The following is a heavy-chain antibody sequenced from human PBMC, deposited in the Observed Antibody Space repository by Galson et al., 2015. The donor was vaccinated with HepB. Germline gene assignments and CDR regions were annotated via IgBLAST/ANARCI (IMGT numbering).Heavy chain of an antibody. V-gene: IGHV4-31*03. D-gene: IGHD1-14*01. CDR2: IYYSGST. Sequence: TLSLTCTVSGGSISSGGYYWSWIRQHPGKGLEWIGYIYYSGSTYYNPSLKSRVTISVDTSKNQFSLKLSSVTAADTAVYYCARADRYMYYFDYWGQGTLVTVSS. J-gene: IGHJ4*02. CDR1: GGSISSGGYY. CDR3: ARADRYMYYFDY.